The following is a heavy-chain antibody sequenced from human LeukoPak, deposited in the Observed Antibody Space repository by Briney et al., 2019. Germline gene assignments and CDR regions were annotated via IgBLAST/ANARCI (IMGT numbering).Heavy chain of an antibody. D-gene: IGHD4-17*01. J-gene: IGHJ4*02. Sequence: PSETLSLTCTVSSGSISSSNYYWGWIRQPPGKGLECLGSIYYSGISYYNPSLKSRVTISVDKSKNQSSLKLNSVTAADAAVYYCVRDRHDYGVYFDYWGQGTLVTVSS. V-gene: IGHV4-39*07. CDR1: SGSISSSNYY. CDR2: IYYSGIS. CDR3: VRDRHDYGVYFDY.